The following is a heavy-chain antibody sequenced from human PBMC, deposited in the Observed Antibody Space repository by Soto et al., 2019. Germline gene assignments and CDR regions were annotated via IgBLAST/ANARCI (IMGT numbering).Heavy chain of an antibody. D-gene: IGHD3-22*01. Sequence: QVQLVQSGAEVKKPGSSVKVSCKASGGTFSSYAISWVRQAPGQGLEWMGGLIPIFGTANYAQKFQGRVTMTADESPSTAYMELSSLRSEDTAVYSCAREGGGGYDSSGYSDDWGQGTLVTGSS. CDR1: GGTFSSYA. V-gene: IGHV1-69*12. J-gene: IGHJ1*01. CDR2: LIPIFGTA. CDR3: AREGGGGYDSSGYSDD.